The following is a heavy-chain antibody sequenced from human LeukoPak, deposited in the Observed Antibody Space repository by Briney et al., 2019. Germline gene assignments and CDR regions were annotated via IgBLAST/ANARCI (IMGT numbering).Heavy chain of an antibody. V-gene: IGHV3-30-3*01. CDR2: ISYDGSNK. CDR3: ARDKLLWFGEFTPYYYYGMDV. J-gene: IGHJ6*02. D-gene: IGHD3-10*01. CDR1: GFTFSSYA. Sequence: GGSLRLSCAASGFTFSSYAMHWVRQAPGKGLEWVAVISYDGSNKYYADSVKGRFTISRDNAKNSLYLQMNSLRAEDTAVYYCARDKLLWFGEFTPYYYYGMDVWGQGTTVTVSS.